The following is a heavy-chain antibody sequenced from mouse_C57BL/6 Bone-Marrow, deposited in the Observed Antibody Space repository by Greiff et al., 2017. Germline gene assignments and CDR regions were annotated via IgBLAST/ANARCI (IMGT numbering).Heavy chain of an antibody. CDR2: MWRGGST. J-gene: IGHJ3*01. CDR3: AGLYYDYGGFAY. V-gene: IGHV2-2*02. CDR1: GFSLTSSG. D-gene: IGHD2-4*01. Sequence: VQLQQSGPGLVKPSQCLSISCTASGFSLTSSGVHWVRQSPGKGLEWLGVMWRGGSTDNNAAFISRLSISKDNSKSQVFFKMNSLQANDTAIYYCAGLYYDYGGFAYWGQGTLVTVSA.